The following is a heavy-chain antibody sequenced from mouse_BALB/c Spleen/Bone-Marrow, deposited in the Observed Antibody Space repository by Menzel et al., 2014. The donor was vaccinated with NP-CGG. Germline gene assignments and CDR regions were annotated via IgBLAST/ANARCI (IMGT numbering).Heavy chain of an antibody. CDR2: IDTENGNT. CDR1: GFNIKDYY. V-gene: IGHV14-1*02. Sequence: VQLKQSGAELVRPGALVKLSCKASGFNIKDYYMHWVKQRPEQGLEWIGWIDTENGNTIYDPKFQGKDSITADTSSNTACLQLSSLTSEDTAVYYCAGGNYRFSYWGQGTLVTVSA. J-gene: IGHJ3*01. D-gene: IGHD2-1*01. CDR3: AGGNYRFSY.